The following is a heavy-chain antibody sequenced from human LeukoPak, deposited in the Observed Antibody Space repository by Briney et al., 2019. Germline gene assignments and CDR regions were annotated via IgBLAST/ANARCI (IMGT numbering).Heavy chain of an antibody. J-gene: IGHJ6*02. CDR2: IGTAGDT. CDR1: GFTFSSYD. V-gene: IGHV3-13*01. Sequence: PGGSLRLSCAASGFTFSSYDMHWVRQATGKGLEWVSAIGTAGDTYYPGSVKGRFTISRENAKNSLYLQMNSLRAGDTAVYYCARGYSSGWYGYYYYGMDVWGQGTTVTVSS. D-gene: IGHD6-19*01. CDR3: ARGYSSGWYGYYYYGMDV.